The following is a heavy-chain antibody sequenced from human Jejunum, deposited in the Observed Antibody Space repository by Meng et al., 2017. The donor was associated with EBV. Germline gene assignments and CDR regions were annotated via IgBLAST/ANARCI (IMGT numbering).Heavy chain of an antibody. J-gene: IGHJ4*02. CDR3: ARDFSSGYFAY. V-gene: IGHV4-61*01. D-gene: IGHD3-22*01. CDR2: VSDYGST. Sequence: VPLQEAGPGLVKPSETLALTCPVSGGSVSSGSYYWSWIRQPPGKGLEWIGFVSDYGSTRYNSSLKSRITISADTSKNQFSLKLTSVTPADTAIYYCARDFSSGYFAYWGQGTLVTVSS. CDR1: GGSVSSGSYY.